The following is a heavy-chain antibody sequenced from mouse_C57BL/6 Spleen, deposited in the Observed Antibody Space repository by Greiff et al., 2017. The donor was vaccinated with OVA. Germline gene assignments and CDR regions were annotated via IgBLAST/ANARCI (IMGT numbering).Heavy chain of an antibody. CDR2: ISDGGSYT. J-gene: IGHJ1*03. D-gene: IGHD1-1*01. Sequence: EVKLMESGGGLVKPGGSLKLSCAASGFTFSSYAMSWVRQTPEKRLEWVATISDGGSYTYYTDNVKGRFTISRDNAKNNLYLQMSNLKSEDTAMYYCARVDSGSPYWYFDVWGTGTTVTVSS. CDR3: ARVDSGSPYWYFDV. CDR1: GFTFSSYA. V-gene: IGHV5-4*03.